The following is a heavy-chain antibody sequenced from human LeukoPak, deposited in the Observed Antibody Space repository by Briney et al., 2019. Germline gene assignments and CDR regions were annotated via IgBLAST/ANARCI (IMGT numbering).Heavy chain of an antibody. CDR1: GGSISSYY. V-gene: IGHV4-59*12. J-gene: IGHJ6*03. Sequence: PSETLSLTCTVSGGSISSYYWSWIRQPPGKGLEWIGYIYYSGSTNYNPPLKSRVTMSVDTSKNQFSLKLSSVTAADTAVYYCARDSPSGTQSPNYYYYMDVWGKGTTVTVSS. CDR2: IYYSGST. D-gene: IGHD3-10*01. CDR3: ARDSPSGTQSPNYYYYMDV.